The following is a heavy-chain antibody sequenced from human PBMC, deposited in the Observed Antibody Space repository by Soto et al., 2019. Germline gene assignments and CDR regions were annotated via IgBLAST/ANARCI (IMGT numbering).Heavy chain of an antibody. V-gene: IGHV1-18*01. CDR3: SRASSGMDYYYYARDC. D-gene: IGHD1-26*01. J-gene: IGHJ6*02. CDR2: ISAYNGNT. Sequence: QGLEWMGWISAYNGNTNYAQKLQGRVTMTTDTSTSTAYMELRSLRSDDTAVYYCSRASSGMDYYYYARDCWGQGTTVT.